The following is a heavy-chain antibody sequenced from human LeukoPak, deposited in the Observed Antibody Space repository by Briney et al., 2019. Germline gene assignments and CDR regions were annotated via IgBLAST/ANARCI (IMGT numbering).Heavy chain of an antibody. D-gene: IGHD3-10*01. CDR3: ARDFGSGSFPDY. Sequence: PGGSLRLSCAASGFTFSSYSMNWVRQAPGKGLEWVSSISSSSSYIYYADSEKGRFTISRDNAKNSLYLQMNSLRAEDTAVYYCARDFGSGSFPDYWGQGTLVTVSS. V-gene: IGHV3-21*01. CDR1: GFTFSSYS. J-gene: IGHJ4*02. CDR2: ISSSSSYI.